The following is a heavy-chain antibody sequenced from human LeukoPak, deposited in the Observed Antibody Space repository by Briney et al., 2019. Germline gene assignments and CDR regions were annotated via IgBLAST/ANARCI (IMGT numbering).Heavy chain of an antibody. J-gene: IGHJ4*02. V-gene: IGHV1-46*01. CDR2: INPSGGST. CDR1: GYTFTSYY. CDR3: TVKAAGTIC. Sequence: ASVKVSCKASGYTFTSYYMHWVRQAPGQGLEWMGIINPSGGSTTCAQKLQGRVTMTRDTSTSTVYMELSSLRSEDTAVYYCTVKAAGTICWGQGTLVTVSS. D-gene: IGHD6-13*01.